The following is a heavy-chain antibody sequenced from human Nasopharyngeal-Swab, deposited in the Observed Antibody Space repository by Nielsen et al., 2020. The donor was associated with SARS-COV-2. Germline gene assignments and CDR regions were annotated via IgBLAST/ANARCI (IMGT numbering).Heavy chain of an antibody. J-gene: IGHJ4*02. V-gene: IGHV5-51*01. Sequence: GESLKISCKGSGYDFTGYWIGWVRQTPGKGLEWMWIIYPGDSDTRYSPSFQGQVTISADKSITTAYLRWSSLKPSDTAMYYCARPRMGTTSSLDYWGQGTLVTVSS. CDR1: GYDFTGYW. CDR2: IYPGDSDT. D-gene: IGHD6-13*01. CDR3: ARPRMGTTSSLDY.